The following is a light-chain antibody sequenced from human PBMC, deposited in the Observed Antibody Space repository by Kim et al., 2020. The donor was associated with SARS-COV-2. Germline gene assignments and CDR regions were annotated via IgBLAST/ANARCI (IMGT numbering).Light chain of an antibody. V-gene: IGKV3-11*01. CDR1: RSISNY. Sequence: LSPGEGATLSCRASRSISNYLAWYQQKPGQPPRLLIYDASDRATGIPVRVSGSGSGTDFTLTISSLEPEDCAVYYCQQRGNWPWTFGQGTKVDIK. J-gene: IGKJ1*01. CDR2: DAS. CDR3: QQRGNWPWT.